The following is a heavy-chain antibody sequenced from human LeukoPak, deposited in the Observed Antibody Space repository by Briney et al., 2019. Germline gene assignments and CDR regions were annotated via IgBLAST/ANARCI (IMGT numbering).Heavy chain of an antibody. J-gene: IGHJ4*02. CDR2: IYYSGST. V-gene: IGHV4-39*01. D-gene: IGHD5-12*01. CDR1: GGSISSSSYY. Sequence: SETLSLTCTVSGGSISSSSYYWGWIRQPPGKGLEWIGSIYYSGSTYYNPSHKSRVTISVDTSKNQFSLKLSSVTAADTAVYYCARLLSGLYYFDYWGQGTLVTVSS. CDR3: ARLLSGLYYFDY.